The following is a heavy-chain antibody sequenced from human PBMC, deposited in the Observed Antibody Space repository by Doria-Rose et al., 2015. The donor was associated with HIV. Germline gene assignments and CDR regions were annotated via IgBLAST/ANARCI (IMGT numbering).Heavy chain of an antibody. CDR3: VRAAGYIASKMNTLEY. J-gene: IGHJ4*02. D-gene: IGHD3-16*02. Sequence: VQLVESGGGLAQPGGSLRLSCAASGFSFNDYWMHWVRQVPGMGLEWVARSSDEGTGSSDAGSVSGRFTISRDNAKNTLDLQMNSLSAEDTAVYYCVRAAGYIASKMNTLEYWGQGILSASPQ. CDR2: SSDEGTGS. CDR1: GFSFNDYW. V-gene: IGHV3-74*02.